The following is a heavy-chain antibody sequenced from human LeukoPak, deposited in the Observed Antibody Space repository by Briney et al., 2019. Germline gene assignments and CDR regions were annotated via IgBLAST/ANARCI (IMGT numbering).Heavy chain of an antibody. CDR3: AKDRQDYGSGNMDV. CDR1: GFTFSSYS. J-gene: IGHJ6*02. CDR2: ISYDGSNK. V-gene: IGHV3-30*18. Sequence: GGSLRLSCAASGFTFSSYSMNWVRQAPGKGLEWVAVISYDGSNKYYADSVKGRFTISRDNSKNTLYLQMNSLRAEDTAVYYCAKDRQDYGSGNMDVWGQGTTVTVSS. D-gene: IGHD3-10*01.